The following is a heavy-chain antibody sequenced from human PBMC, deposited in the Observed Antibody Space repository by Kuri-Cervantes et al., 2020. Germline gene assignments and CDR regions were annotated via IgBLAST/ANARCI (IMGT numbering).Heavy chain of an antibody. V-gene: IGHV4-39*01. J-gene: IGHJ4*02. D-gene: IGHD4-17*01. Sequence: SETLSLTCTVSGGSISSSSYYWGWIRQPPGKGLEWIGSIYYSGSTYYNPSLKSRVTISVDTSKNQFSLKLSSVTAADTAVYYRASMTTGNFDYWGQGTLVTVSS. CDR3: ASMTTGNFDY. CDR1: GGSISSSSYY. CDR2: IYYSGST.